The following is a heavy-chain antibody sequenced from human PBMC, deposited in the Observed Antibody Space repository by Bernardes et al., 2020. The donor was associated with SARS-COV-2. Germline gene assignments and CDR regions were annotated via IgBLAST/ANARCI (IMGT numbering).Heavy chain of an antibody. CDR2: INGDGSGT. D-gene: IGHD5-12*01. CDR1: GFTFTDYW. J-gene: IGHJ4*02. Sequence: GGSLRLSCVVSGFTFTDYWMHWVRQPPGKGLVWVARINGDGSGTNYADFVKGRFTISRDNAEETVYLQMKSLSAEDTAVYYCARGGTNGYNYNLKYWGQGTLVPVPS. CDR3: ARGGTNGYNYNLKY. V-gene: IGHV3-74*01.